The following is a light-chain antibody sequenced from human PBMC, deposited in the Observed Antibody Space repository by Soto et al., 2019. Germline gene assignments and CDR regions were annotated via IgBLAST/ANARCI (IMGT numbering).Light chain of an antibody. J-gene: IGKJ3*01. CDR1: QGISNS. Sequence: DIQMTQSPSSLSASIGDRVTITCRASQGISNSLACYQQKPGKSPSLLIYDASTLQLEVPSRFSRSGSGTGFTHTISSLRPEDVVTYFCQKYKSAPYVFGPGTKVDIK. V-gene: IGKV1-27*01. CDR3: QKYKSAPYV. CDR2: DAS.